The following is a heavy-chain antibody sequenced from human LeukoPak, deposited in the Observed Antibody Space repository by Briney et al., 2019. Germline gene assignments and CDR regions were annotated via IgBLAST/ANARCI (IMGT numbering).Heavy chain of an antibody. CDR3: ARDPRLPASGLWYFDY. V-gene: IGHV3-23*01. Sequence: GGSLRLSCAASGFTFSDYAMSWVRQAPGKGLEWVSTISGSGGATYNADSVKGRFTISRDNSKNTLYLQMNSLRADDTALYYCARDPRLPASGLWYFDYWGQGTLVTVSS. D-gene: IGHD3-10*01. CDR2: ISGSGGAT. CDR1: GFTFSDYA. J-gene: IGHJ4*02.